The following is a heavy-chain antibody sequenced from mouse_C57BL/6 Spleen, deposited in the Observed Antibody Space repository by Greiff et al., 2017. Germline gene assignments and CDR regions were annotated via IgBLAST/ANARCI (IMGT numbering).Heavy chain of an antibody. V-gene: IGHV1-64*01. CDR3: AELGRDYYAMDY. CDR2: IHPNSGST. Sequence: VKLQQSGAELVKPGASVKLSCKASGYTFTSYWMHWVKQRPGQGLEWIGMIHPNSGSTNYNEKFKSKATLTVDKSSSTAYMQLSSLTSEDSAVYYCAELGRDYYAMDYWGQGTSVTVSS. CDR1: GYTFTSYW. D-gene: IGHD4-1*01. J-gene: IGHJ4*01.